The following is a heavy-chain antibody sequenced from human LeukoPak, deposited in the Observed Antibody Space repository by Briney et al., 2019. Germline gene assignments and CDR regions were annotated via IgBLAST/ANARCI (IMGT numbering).Heavy chain of an antibody. CDR2: ISLGNSTM. CDR3: ARVGNGRSWDY. CDR1: VFTFSSFT. J-gene: IGHJ4*02. Sequence: GGSLRLSCAASVFTFSSFTMNWARQVLAKGRGWISYISLGNSTMFYADSVKGRFTISRDNAKNSLYLQMNSLRDDDTAVYYCARVGNGRSWDYWGQGTLVSVSS. D-gene: IGHD2-15*01. V-gene: IGHV3-48*02.